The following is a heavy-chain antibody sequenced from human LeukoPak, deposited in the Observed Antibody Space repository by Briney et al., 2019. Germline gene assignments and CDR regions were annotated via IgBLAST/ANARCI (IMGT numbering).Heavy chain of an antibody. CDR1: GGSISSYY. D-gene: IGHD1-26*01. Sequence: SETLSLTCTVSGGSISSYYWSWIRQPPGKGLEWIGYIYYSGSTNYNPSLKSRVTISADTSKNQFSLKLSSVTAADTAVYYCARGGAVGAEFDYWGQGTLVTVSS. V-gene: IGHV4-59*01. CDR2: IYYSGST. CDR3: ARGGAVGAEFDY. J-gene: IGHJ4*02.